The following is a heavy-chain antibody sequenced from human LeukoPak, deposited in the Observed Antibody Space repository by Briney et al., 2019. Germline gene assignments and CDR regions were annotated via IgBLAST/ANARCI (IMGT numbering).Heavy chain of an antibody. D-gene: IGHD3-22*01. CDR2: ISYDGTNK. CDR1: GFTFSNSA. J-gene: IGHJ6*02. V-gene: IGHV3-30-3*01. CDR3: AKDGSSGFSHYYYHGLDV. Sequence: SLRLSCAASGFTFSNSAMHWVRQAPGKGLEWMAVISYDGTNKYYADSVKGRFTISRDNSKNTLYLLMNSLRSEDTAMYYCAKDGSSGFSHYYYHGLDVWGQGTTVIVS.